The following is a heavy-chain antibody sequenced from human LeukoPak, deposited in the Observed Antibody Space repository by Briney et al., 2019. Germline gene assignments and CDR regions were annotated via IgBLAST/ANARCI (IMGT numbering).Heavy chain of an antibody. CDR3: AKDGLIVRSGWYCDY. V-gene: IGHV3-30*18. CDR1: GFTFSSYG. J-gene: IGHJ4*02. CDR2: ISYDGSNE. D-gene: IGHD6-19*01. Sequence: PGRSLRLSCAASGFTFSSYGMHWVRQAPGKGLEWVAVISYDGSNEYYADSVKGRFTISRDNSKNTLYLQMNSLRAEDTAVYYCAKDGLIVRSGWYCDYWGQGTLVTVSS.